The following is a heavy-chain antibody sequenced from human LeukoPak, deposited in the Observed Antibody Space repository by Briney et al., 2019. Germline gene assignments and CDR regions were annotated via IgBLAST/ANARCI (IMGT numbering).Heavy chain of an antibody. J-gene: IGHJ6*03. V-gene: IGHV4-39*07. CDR2: IYYSGST. CDR1: GGSISSSSYY. D-gene: IGHD1-26*01. CDR3: AREGSGSYSGYMDV. Sequence: SETLSLTCTVSGGSISSSSYYWGWIRQPPGKGLEWIGSIYYSGSTYYNPSLKSRVTISVDTSKNQFSLKLSSVTAADTAVYYCAREGSGSYSGYMDVWSKGTTVTVSS.